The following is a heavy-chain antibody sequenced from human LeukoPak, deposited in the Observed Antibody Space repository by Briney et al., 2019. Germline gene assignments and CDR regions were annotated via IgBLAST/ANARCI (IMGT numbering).Heavy chain of an antibody. D-gene: IGHD5-12*01. V-gene: IGHV1-2*02. CDR3: ARDVGGSGYDLRPLDY. CDR2: INPNSGGT. Sequence: ASVKVSCKASGYTFTGYYMHWVRQAPGQGLEWMGWINPNSGGTNYAQKFQGRVTMTRDTSISTAYMELSRLRSDDTAVYYCARDVGGSGYDLRPLDYWGQGTLVTVSS. CDR1: GYTFTGYY. J-gene: IGHJ4*02.